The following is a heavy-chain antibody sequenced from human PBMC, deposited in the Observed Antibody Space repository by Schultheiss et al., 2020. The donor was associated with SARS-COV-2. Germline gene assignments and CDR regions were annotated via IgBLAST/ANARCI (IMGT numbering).Heavy chain of an antibody. V-gene: IGHV3-21*04. CDR2: ISSSSSYI. CDR3: ARGGGYGRHDV. J-gene: IGHJ4*02. D-gene: IGHD5-12*01. Sequence: GESLKISCAASGFNFSRYSMNWVRQAPGKGLEWVSSISSSSSYIYYADSVKGRFTISRDNAKNSLYLQMNSLRDDDTAVYYCARGGGYGRHDVWGQGTLVTVSS. CDR1: GFNFSRYS.